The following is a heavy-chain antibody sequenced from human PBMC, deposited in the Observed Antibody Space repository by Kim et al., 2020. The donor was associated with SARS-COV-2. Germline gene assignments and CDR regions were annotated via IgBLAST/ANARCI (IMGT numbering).Heavy chain of an antibody. D-gene: IGHD6-13*01. CDR3: ARDRYSSSVDY. J-gene: IGHJ4*02. Sequence: ASVKVSCKASGYTFTGYYMHWVRQAPGQGLEWMGRINPNSGGTNYAQKFQGRVTMTRDTSISSAYMELSRLRSDDTAVYYCARDRYSSSVDYWGQGTLVTVSS. CDR2: INPNSGGT. V-gene: IGHV1-2*06. CDR1: GYTFTGYY.